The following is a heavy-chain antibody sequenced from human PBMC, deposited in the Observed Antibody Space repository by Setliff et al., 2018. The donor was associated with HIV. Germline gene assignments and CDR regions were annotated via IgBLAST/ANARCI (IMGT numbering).Heavy chain of an antibody. Sequence: ASVKVSCKVSGYTFPDYYMQWVRQAPGKGLEWMGLIDPDRGDTVYAEKFQGRVTITADRSMDIAYMKLSSLTSEDTAMYFCAWGTQRPIDSWGQGTLVTV. CDR3: AWGTQRPIDS. CDR1: GYTFPDYY. V-gene: IGHV1-69-2*01. J-gene: IGHJ4*02. CDR2: IDPDRGDT. D-gene: IGHD3-16*01.